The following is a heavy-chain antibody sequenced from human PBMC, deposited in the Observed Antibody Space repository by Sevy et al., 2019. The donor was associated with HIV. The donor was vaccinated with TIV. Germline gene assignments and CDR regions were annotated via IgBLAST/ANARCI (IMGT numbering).Heavy chain of an antibody. Sequence: ASVKVSCKASGYTFTSYYMHWVRQAPGQGLEWMGIINPSGGSTSYAQKFQGRVTMTRDTSTSTVYMELGSLRFEDTAVYYCARDVSYDFWSGYFYYYYYYGMDVWGQGTTVTVSS. D-gene: IGHD3-3*01. CDR2: INPSGGST. V-gene: IGHV1-46*01. CDR1: GYTFTSYY. J-gene: IGHJ6*02. CDR3: ARDVSYDFWSGYFYYYYYYGMDV.